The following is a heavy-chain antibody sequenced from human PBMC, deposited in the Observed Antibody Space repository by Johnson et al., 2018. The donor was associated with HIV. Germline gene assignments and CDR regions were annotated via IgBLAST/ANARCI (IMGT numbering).Heavy chain of an antibody. Sequence: QVQLVESGGGVVQPGGSLRLSCAASGFTFSTYGMHWVRQAPGKGLEWVAFLRYDGNNKYYADSVKGRFTISRDNSKNTLYLQMNSLRPEDTAVYHCAKDGQRGRAMIVARLGAFDIWGQGTMVTVSS. V-gene: IGHV3-30*02. CDR1: GFTFSTYG. D-gene: IGHD3-22*01. CDR2: LRYDGNNK. CDR3: AKDGQRGRAMIVARLGAFDI. J-gene: IGHJ3*02.